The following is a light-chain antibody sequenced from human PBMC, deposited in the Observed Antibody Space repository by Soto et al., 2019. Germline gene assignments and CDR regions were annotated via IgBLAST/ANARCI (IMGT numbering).Light chain of an antibody. CDR3: SSYTSSSTLCV. CDR2: DVS. Sequence: QSALTQPASVSGSPGQSITISCTGTSSDVGGYNYVSWYQQHPGKAPKLMIYDVSNRPSGVSNRFSGSKSGNTASLTISGLQAEYEADYYCSSYTSSSTLCVFGTGTKLTVL. V-gene: IGLV2-14*01. J-gene: IGLJ1*01. CDR1: SSDVGGYNY.